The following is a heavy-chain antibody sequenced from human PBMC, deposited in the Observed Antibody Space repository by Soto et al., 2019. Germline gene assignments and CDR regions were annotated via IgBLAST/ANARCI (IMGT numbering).Heavy chain of an antibody. V-gene: IGHV4-34*01. CDR1: GGSFSGYY. Sequence: SETLSLTCAVYGGSFSGYYWSWIRQPPGKGLEWIGEINHSGSTNCNPSLKSRVTISVDTSKNQFSLKLSSVTAADTAVYYCARRYSLTIFGVVTKYYFDYWGPGTLVTVSS. CDR2: INHSGST. J-gene: IGHJ4*02. CDR3: ARRYSLTIFGVVTKYYFDY. D-gene: IGHD3-3*01.